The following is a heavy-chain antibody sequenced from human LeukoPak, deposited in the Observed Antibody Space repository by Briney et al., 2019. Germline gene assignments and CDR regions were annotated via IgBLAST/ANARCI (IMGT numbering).Heavy chain of an antibody. V-gene: IGHV4-59*01. Sequence: SETLSLTCTVSGGSISSYYWSWIRQPPGKGLEWIGYIYYSGSTNYNPSLKSRVTISVDTSKNQFSLKLSSVTAADTAVYYCARNYGDFGFDYWGQGTLVTVSS. CDR3: ARNYGDFGFDY. J-gene: IGHJ4*02. CDR2: IYYSGST. D-gene: IGHD4-17*01. CDR1: GGSISSYY.